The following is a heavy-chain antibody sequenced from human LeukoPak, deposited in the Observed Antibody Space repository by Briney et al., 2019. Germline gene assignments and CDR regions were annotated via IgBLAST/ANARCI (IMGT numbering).Heavy chain of an antibody. CDR1: NGAVKNYY. J-gene: IGHJ4*02. V-gene: IGHV4-59*02. D-gene: IGHD1-26*01. Sequence: SETLSLTCSVSNGAVKNYYWTWIRQPPGQGLEWIGNFLYSGTTTYRASLDSRLIISVDNSKNTVSLRLFSVTAVDTAVYYCATLVYSGSRYHFDTWGQGTLVTVSS. CDR3: ATLVYSGSRYHFDT. CDR2: FLYSGTT.